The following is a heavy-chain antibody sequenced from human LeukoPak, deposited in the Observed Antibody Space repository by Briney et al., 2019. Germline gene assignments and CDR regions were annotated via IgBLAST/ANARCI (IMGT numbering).Heavy chain of an antibody. Sequence: ASVKVSCKASGYTFSSYGFSWVRQAPGQGLEWMGWINAYNGNTNYAQNLQGRVTMTTDTSTSIAYMELRSLRSDDTAVYYCARRQGTTLNFDYWGQGTLVTVSS. CDR2: INAYNGNT. CDR1: GYTFSSYG. J-gene: IGHJ4*02. V-gene: IGHV1-18*01. CDR3: ARRQGTTLNFDY. D-gene: IGHD1-1*01.